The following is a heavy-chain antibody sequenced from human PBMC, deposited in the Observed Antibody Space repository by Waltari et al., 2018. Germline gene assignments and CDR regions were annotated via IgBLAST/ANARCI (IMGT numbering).Heavy chain of an antibody. J-gene: IGHJ4*02. Sequence: EVQLVESGGGLVQPGGSLWLSCQASGFIFGALWMHWVRQAQGKGLGCVSPMSSVGTCATYADSVKGRVTNSRDHAKNTVYLQRDRLRAEDTAVYYCVRVFYGSGSSLEYWGQGALVSVSS. D-gene: IGHD3-10*01. CDR2: MSSVGTCA. CDR3: VRVFYGSGSSLEY. V-gene: IGHV3-74*01. CDR1: GFIFGALW.